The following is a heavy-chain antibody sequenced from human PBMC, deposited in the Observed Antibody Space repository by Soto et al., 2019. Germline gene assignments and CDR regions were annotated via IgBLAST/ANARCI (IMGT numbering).Heavy chain of an antibody. Sequence: ASVKVSCKASGYTFTGYYMHGGRQPPGQGLEGMGSNNPNTGDTNYAPKFQGRVTMTRDTSISTAYMDLSRLRSDDTAIYYRATGSDYFDIWGPGTMVTVSS. CDR2: NNPNTGDT. CDR3: ATGSDYFDI. D-gene: IGHD3-10*01. V-gene: IGHV1-2*02. J-gene: IGHJ3*02. CDR1: GYTFTGYY.